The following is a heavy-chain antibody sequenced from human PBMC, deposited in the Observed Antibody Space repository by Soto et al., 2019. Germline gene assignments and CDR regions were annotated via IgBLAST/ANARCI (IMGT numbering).Heavy chain of an antibody. D-gene: IGHD2-15*01. CDR3: VRVVAIPGSPDN. J-gene: IGHJ4*02. V-gene: IGHV1-69*01. Sequence: QVQLVQSGAEVRQPASSVKVSCKTSGGTFSSYAISWVRQAPGQGLEWMGGIVHIVDTSTYAQKFQGRVTLTADESTSTVYMEPSILRSDDTAVYYCVRVVAIPGSPDNWGQGTLVTVSS. CDR1: GGTFSSYA. CDR2: IVHIVDTS.